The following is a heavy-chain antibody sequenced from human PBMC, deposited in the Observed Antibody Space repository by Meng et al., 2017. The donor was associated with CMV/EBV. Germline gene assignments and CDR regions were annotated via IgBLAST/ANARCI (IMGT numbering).Heavy chain of an antibody. CDR2: INSDGSST. V-gene: IGHV3-74*01. D-gene: IGHD1-20*01. Sequence: GESLKISCAASGFTFSSYWMHWVRQAPGKGLVWVSRINSDGSSTSYADSVKGRFTISRDNAKNTLYLQMNSLRAKDTAVYYCARVHLYNWNYYGMDVWGQGTTVTVSS. CDR3: ARVHLYNWNYYGMDV. CDR1: GFTFSSYW. J-gene: IGHJ6*02.